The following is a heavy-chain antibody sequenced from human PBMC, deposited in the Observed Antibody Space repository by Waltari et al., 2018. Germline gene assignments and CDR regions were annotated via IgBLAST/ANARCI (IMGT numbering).Heavy chain of an antibody. CDR1: GFNFSLYG. V-gene: IGHV3-21*02. D-gene: IGHD2-2*01. CDR2: IDSSGSYI. Sequence: EVQLVESGGGLAKPGGSLMLSWAGSGFNFSLYGFNWFRQAPGKGLGWVSSIDSSGSYIYYAGSVKGRFTISRDDARKSLFLVMNSLRAEDTAVYYCARPGYCTGNSCHYYGMDVWGQGTTVTVSS. CDR3: ARPGYCTGNSCHYYGMDV. J-gene: IGHJ6*02.